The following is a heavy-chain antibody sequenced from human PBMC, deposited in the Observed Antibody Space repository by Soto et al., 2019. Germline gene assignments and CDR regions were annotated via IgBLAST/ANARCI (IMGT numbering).Heavy chain of an antibody. Sequence: GGSLRLSCAASGFTFRNNGMDWVRQTPGKGLEWVSAISGSGGSTYYADSVKGRFTISRDNSKNTLYLQMNSLRAEDTAVYYCANPSVVVVVPAAMGYFQHWGQGTLVTVSS. CDR1: GFTFRNNG. D-gene: IGHD2-2*01. CDR2: ISGSGGST. CDR3: ANPSVVVVVPAAMGYFQH. J-gene: IGHJ1*01. V-gene: IGHV3-23*01.